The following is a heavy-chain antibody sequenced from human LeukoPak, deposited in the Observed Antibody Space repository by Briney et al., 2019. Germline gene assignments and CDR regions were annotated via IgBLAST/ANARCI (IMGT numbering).Heavy chain of an antibody. V-gene: IGHV5-51*01. Sequence: GESLNISCKVSGYRFNIYWIGWVRQMSGRGPEWLGIIYPGDSDIRYSPSFQGQVNISADKSISTAYLQWNSLKASDTAMYYCVRRTTGEYYFDYWGQGTLVTVS. D-gene: IGHD7-27*01. CDR3: VRRTTGEYYFDY. J-gene: IGHJ4*02. CDR2: IYPGDSDI. CDR1: GYRFNIYW.